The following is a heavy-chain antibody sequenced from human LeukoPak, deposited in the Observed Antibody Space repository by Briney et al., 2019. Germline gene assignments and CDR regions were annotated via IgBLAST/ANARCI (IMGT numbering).Heavy chain of an antibody. CDR2: IIPIFGTA. J-gene: IGHJ4*02. CDR1: GGTLSSYA. CDR3: ARDGRYCSGGSCYFDY. Sequence: GPPVKVSCKASGGTLSSYAISWVRQAPGQGLEWMGGIIPIFGTANYAQKFQGRVTITADKSTSTAYMELSSLGSEDTAVYYCARDGRYCSGGSCYFDYWGQGTLVTVSS. V-gene: IGHV1-69*06. D-gene: IGHD2-15*01.